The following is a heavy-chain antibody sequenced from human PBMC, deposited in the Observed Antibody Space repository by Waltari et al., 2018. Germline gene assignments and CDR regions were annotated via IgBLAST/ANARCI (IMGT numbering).Heavy chain of an antibody. CDR2: ISSSSRYI. CDR1: GFTFSSYS. J-gene: IGHJ6*02. Sequence: EVQLVESGGGLVKPGGSLRLSCAASGFTFSSYSMYWVRQAPGKGLEWVSSISSSSRYIYDADSVKGRFTISRDNAKNSLYLQMNSLRAEDTAVYYCARDHYYGMDVWGQGTTVIVSS. CDR3: ARDHYYGMDV. V-gene: IGHV3-21*01.